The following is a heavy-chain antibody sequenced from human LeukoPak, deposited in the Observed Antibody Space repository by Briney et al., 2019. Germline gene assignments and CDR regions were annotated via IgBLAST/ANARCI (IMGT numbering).Heavy chain of an antibody. CDR2: IGKSGSPT. Sequence: GGSLRLSCSASGFTFSSYDMHWVRLAPGKPLGWVSSIGKSGSPTFYRDSVRGRFTISRDNSKNTLYLQMNSLRAEDTAVYYCANSREVVSGYDRWGQGTLVTVSS. D-gene: IGHD5-12*01. CDR1: GFTFSSYD. J-gene: IGHJ4*02. CDR3: ANSREVVSGYDR. V-gene: IGHV3-48*01.